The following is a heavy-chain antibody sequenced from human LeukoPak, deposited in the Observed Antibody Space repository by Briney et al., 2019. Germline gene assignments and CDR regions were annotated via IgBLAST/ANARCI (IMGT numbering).Heavy chain of an antibody. J-gene: IGHJ6*03. CDR3: ARDRYYYGSGIGYYMDV. D-gene: IGHD3-10*01. CDR1: GGTFSSYA. V-gene: IGHV1-69*05. Sequence: SVKVSCKASGGTFSSYAISWVRQAPGQGLEWMGRIIPIFGTANYAQKFQGRVTITTDESTSTAYMELSSLRSEDTAVYYCARDRYYYGSGIGYYMDVWGKGTTVTVPS. CDR2: IIPIFGTA.